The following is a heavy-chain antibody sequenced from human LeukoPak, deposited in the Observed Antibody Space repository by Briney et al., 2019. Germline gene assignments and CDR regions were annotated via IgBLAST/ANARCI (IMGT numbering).Heavy chain of an antibody. CDR1: GGSFSGYY. D-gene: IGHD2-21*02. CDR3: AREVRGILALRTEVCGGDCYYYYYYYMDV. J-gene: IGHJ6*03. V-gene: IGHV4-34*01. Sequence: NPSETLSLTCAVYGGSFSGYYWSWIRQPPGKGLEWIGEINHSGSTNYNPSLKSRVTISVDTSKNQYSLKLSSVTAADTAVYYCAREVRGILALRTEVCGGDCYYYYYYYMDVWGKGTTVTISS. CDR2: INHSGST.